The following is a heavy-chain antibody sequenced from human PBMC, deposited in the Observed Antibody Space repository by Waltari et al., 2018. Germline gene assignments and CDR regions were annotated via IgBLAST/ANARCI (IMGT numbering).Heavy chain of an antibody. J-gene: IGHJ5*02. CDR3: ARRDDYGDDPFWT. CDR2: SRSSGRTF. V-gene: IGHV3-48*03. Sequence: EEHLVESGGGLVQPGGSLRLSCAASGFIFSNYEMNWIRQAPGKGLEWVSYSRSSGRTFYYADSAKGRFTISRDNAKNSLYLQMNSLRAEDTAVYYCARRDDYGDDPFWTWGQGTLVTVSS. CDR1: GFIFSNYE. D-gene: IGHD4-17*01.